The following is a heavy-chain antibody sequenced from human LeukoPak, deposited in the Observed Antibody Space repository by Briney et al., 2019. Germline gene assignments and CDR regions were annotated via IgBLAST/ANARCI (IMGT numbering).Heavy chain of an antibody. CDR2: ISGSGGST. CDR3: GLVGAAIDY. Sequence: GGSLRLSCAASGFTLSSYSMNWVRQAPGKGLEWVSAISGSGGSTYYADSVKGRFTISRDNSKNTLYLQMNSLRAEDTAVYYCGLVGAAIDYWGQGTLVTVSS. V-gene: IGHV3-23*01. CDR1: GFTLSSYS. J-gene: IGHJ4*02. D-gene: IGHD1-26*01.